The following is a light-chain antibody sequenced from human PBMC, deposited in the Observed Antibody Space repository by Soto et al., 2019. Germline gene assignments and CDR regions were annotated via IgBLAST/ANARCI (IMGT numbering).Light chain of an antibody. CDR1: QDINIY. CDR3: QQYDILPIT. J-gene: IGKJ5*01. Sequence: DIQMTHSPSSLFSSVEATVTTPSQATQDINIYLNWYQQKPGKAPNLLIYDASNLEIGVPSRFSGSGSGTHFTFTISSLQTEDIGTYYCQQYDILPITFGRGTRLEIK. V-gene: IGKV1-33*01. CDR2: DAS.